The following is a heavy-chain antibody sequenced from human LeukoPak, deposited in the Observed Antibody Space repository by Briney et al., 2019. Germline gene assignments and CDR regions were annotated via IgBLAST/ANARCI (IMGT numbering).Heavy chain of an antibody. CDR1: GFTFTTYS. V-gene: IGHV3-21*01. CDR2: ISTRDTFI. J-gene: IGHJ3*01. CDR3: ARWKPRSDALDV. D-gene: IGHD1-1*01. Sequence: GGSLRLSCEASGFTFTTYSMTWVRQPPGEGLEWVSSISTRDTFINYADSVKGRFTISRDNAKNSLFLQMTSLRAEDTAMYYCARWKPRSDALDVWGKGTMVMVSS.